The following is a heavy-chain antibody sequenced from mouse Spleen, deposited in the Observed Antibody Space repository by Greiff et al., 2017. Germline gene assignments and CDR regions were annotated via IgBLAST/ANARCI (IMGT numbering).Heavy chain of an antibody. CDR1: GFTFSSYG. CDR2: ISSGGSYT. Sequence: EVQLVESGGDLVKPGGSLKLSCAASGFTFSSYGMSWVRQTPDKRLEWVATISSGGSYTYYPDSVKGRFTISRDNAKNTLYLQMSSLKSEDTAMYYCARETERTFAYWGQGTLVTVSA. J-gene: IGHJ3*01. CDR3: ARETERTFAY. V-gene: IGHV5-6*01.